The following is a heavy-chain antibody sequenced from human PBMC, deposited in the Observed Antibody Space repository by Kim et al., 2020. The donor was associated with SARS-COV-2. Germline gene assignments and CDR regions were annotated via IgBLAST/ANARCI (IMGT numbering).Heavy chain of an antibody. J-gene: IGHJ6*02. CDR2: IYYSGST. V-gene: IGHV4-59*13. CDR3: ARDMVRGVMPWYYGMDV. Sequence: SETLSLTCTVSGGSISSYYWSWIRQPPGKGLEWIGYIYYSGSTNYNPSLKSRVTISVDTSKNQFSLKLSSVTAADTAVYYCARDMVRGVMPWYYGMDVWGQGTTVTVSS. CDR1: GGSISSYY. D-gene: IGHD3-10*01.